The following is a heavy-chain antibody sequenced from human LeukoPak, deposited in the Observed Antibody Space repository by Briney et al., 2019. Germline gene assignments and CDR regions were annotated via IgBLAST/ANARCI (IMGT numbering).Heavy chain of an antibody. CDR3: TTAGSYYYDSSGYYYSDY. D-gene: IGHD3-22*01. J-gene: IGHJ4*02. CDR1: GFTFSNAW. CDR2: IKSKTDGGTT. Sequence: GGSLRLSCAASGFTFSNAWMSWVRQAPGKGLEWVGRIKSKTDGGTTDYAAPVKGRFTISRDDSKNTLYLQMNSLKTEDTAVYYCTTAGSYYYDSSGYYYSDYWGQGTLVTVSS. V-gene: IGHV3-15*01.